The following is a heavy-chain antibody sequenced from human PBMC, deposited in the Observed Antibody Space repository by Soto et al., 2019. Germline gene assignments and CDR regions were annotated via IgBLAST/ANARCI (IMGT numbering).Heavy chain of an antibody. Sequence: DVQLVESGGGLVQPGGSLRLSCAASGFTFSSYWMSWVRQAPGKGLEWVANIKHDGSEKYYVDSVKGRFTISRDNAKNSLYVQMNSLRDDDTAVYYWARGYDSSGYRLGDWGQGTLVTVSS. CDR2: IKHDGSEK. CDR3: ARGYDSSGYRLGD. CDR1: GFTFSSYW. V-gene: IGHV3-7*01. J-gene: IGHJ4*02. D-gene: IGHD3-22*01.